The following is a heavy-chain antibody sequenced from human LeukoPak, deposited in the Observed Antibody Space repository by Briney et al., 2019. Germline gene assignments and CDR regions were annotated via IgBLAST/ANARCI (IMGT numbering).Heavy chain of an antibody. CDR3: ARAEYSSSSTRFDY. J-gene: IGHJ4*02. V-gene: IGHV3-74*01. CDR1: GFTFSSYW. CDR2: INSDGSST. D-gene: IGHD6-6*01. Sequence: PGGSLRLSCAASGFTFSSYWMRWVRQAPGKGLVWDSRINSDGSSTSYADSVKGRFTISRDNAKNTLYLQMNSLRAEDTAVYYCARAEYSSSSTRFDYWGQGTLVTVSS.